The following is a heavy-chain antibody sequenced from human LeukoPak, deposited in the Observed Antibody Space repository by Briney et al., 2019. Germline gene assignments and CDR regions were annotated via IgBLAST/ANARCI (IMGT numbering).Heavy chain of an antibody. CDR3: AKGLSIPSYFDY. CDR1: GFTFSSYG. J-gene: IGHJ4*02. V-gene: IGHV3-33*06. Sequence: PGRSLRLSCAASGFTFSSYGMHWVRQAPGKGLEWVAVIWYDGSNKYYADSVKGRFTISRDNSKNTLYLQMNSLRAEDTAVYYCAKGLSIPSYFDYWGQGTLVTVSS. D-gene: IGHD2/OR15-2a*01. CDR2: IWYDGSNK.